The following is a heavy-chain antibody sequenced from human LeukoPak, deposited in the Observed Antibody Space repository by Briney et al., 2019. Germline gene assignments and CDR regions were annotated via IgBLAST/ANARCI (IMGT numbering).Heavy chain of an antibody. CDR1: GFTFSSYS. CDR2: ISSSSSYT. Sequence: GGSLRLSCAASGFTFSSYSMNWVRQAPGKGLEWVSSISSSSSYTYYADSVKGRFTISRDNAKNSLYLQMNSLRAEDTAVYYCARDLGGGFDYWGQGTLVTVSS. V-gene: IGHV3-21*01. CDR3: ARDLGGGFDY. J-gene: IGHJ4*02. D-gene: IGHD3-16*01.